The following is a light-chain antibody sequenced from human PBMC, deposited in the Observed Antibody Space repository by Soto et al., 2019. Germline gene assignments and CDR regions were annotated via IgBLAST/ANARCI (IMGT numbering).Light chain of an antibody. V-gene: IGLV6-57*02. CDR2: EDN. CDR1: SGSIASNY. J-gene: IGLJ3*02. CDR3: QSYGDNNQV. Sequence: NFMLTQPHSVSESPGKTLTISCTGSSGSIASNYVQWFQQRPGSAPTTVIYEDNKRPSVVPDRFSGSIDSSSNSASLNISGLKTEDEADYSCQSYGDNNQVFGGGTKLTVL.